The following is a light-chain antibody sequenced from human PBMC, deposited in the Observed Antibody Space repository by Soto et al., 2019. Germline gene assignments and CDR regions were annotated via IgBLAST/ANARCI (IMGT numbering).Light chain of an antibody. Sequence: DLVLTQSPDSLSVSLGERATINCKSSQTLLYSSNNKNYLAWYQQKPRQPPKLLIYWASTRQSGVPDRFSASGSGTDFTLSISSLQAADVAVYFCQQYYSDPLTFGQGTRLEIK. CDR1: QTLLYSSNNKNY. V-gene: IGKV4-1*01. CDR2: WAS. J-gene: IGKJ5*01. CDR3: QQYYSDPLT.